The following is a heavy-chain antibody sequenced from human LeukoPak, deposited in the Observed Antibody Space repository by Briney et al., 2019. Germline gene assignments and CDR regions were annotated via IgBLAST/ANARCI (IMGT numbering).Heavy chain of an antibody. CDR2: IYYSGST. V-gene: IGHV4-39*07. D-gene: IGHD3-3*01. Sequence: SETLSLTCTVSGGSISSSSYYWGWIRQPPGKGLEWIGSIYYSGSTYYNPSLKSRVTISVDTSKNQFSLKLSSVTAADTAVYYCARLEWLLSPFDYWGQGTLVTVSS. CDR1: GGSISSSSYY. CDR3: ARLEWLLSPFDY. J-gene: IGHJ4*02.